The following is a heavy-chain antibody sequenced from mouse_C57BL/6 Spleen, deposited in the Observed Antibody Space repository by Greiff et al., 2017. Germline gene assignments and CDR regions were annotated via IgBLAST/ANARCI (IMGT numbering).Heavy chain of an antibody. J-gene: IGHJ2*01. D-gene: IGHD2-5*01. CDR2: ISSGGSYT. V-gene: IGHV5-6*01. CDR1: GFTFSSYG. Sequence: EVKLMESGGDLVKPGGSLKLSCAASGFTFSSYGMSWVRQTPDKRLEWVATISSGGSYTYYPDSVKGRFTISRDNAKNTLYLQMSSLKSEDTAMYYCARQHSNYRYFDYWGQGTTLTVSS. CDR3: ARQHSNYRYFDY.